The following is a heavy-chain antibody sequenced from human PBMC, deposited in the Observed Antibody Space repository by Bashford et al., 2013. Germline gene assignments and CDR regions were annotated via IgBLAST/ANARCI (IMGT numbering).Heavy chain of an antibody. V-gene: IGHV3-53*01. CDR2: IYSGGST. D-gene: IGHD4-23*01. Sequence: VRQAPGKGLEWVSVIYSGGSTYYADSVKGRFTISRDNSKNTLYLQMNSLRAEDTAVYYCARDIRGYGAFDIWGQGTMVTVSS. J-gene: IGHJ3*02. CDR3: ARDIRGYGAFDI.